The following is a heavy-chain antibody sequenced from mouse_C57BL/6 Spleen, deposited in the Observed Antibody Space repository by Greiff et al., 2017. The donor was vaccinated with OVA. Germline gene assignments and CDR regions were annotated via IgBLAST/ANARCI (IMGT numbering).Heavy chain of an antibody. D-gene: IGHD1-2*01. CDR2: IYPGDGDT. J-gene: IGHJ4*01. Sequence: VQLQQSGAELVKPGASVKISCKASGYAFSSYWMNWVKQRPGKGLEWIGQIYPGDGDTNYNGKFKGKATLTADKSSSTAYMQLSSLTSEDSAVYFCATHTAYYAMDYWGQGTSVTVSS. V-gene: IGHV1-80*01. CDR3: ATHTAYYAMDY. CDR1: GYAFSSYW.